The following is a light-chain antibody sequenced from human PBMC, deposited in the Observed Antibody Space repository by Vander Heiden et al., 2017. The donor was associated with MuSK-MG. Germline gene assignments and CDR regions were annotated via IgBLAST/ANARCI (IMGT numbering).Light chain of an antibody. CDR2: DAS. CDR1: QSVSSY. V-gene: IGKV3-11*01. CDR3: QQRSNWLT. J-gene: IGKJ4*01. Sequence: EIVLTQSPATLSLSPRQRATLSCRARQSVSSYLAGYQQKPGQAPRLLIYDASNRATGIPARFSGSGSGTDFTLTISSLEPEDFAVYYCQQRSNWLTFGGGTKVEIK.